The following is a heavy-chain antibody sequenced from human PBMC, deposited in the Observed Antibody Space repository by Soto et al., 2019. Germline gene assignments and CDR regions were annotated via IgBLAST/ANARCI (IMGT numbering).Heavy chain of an antibody. CDR2: IWYDGSNK. D-gene: IGHD3-22*01. CDR1: GFTFSSYG. Sequence: GGSLRLSCAASGFTFSSYGMHWVRQAPGKGLEWVAVIWYDGSNKYYADSVKGRFTISRDNSKNTLYLQMNSLRAEDTAVYYCARDSSYYYDSSGPDYWGQGTLVTVSS. V-gene: IGHV3-33*08. CDR3: ARDSSYYYDSSGPDY. J-gene: IGHJ4*02.